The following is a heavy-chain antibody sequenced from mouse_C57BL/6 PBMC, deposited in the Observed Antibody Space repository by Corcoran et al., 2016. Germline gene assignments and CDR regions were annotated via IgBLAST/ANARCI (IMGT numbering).Heavy chain of an antibody. Sequence: QIQLVQSGPELKKPGETVKISCKASGYTFTTYGMSWVKQAPGKGLKWMGWINTYSGVPTYADDFKGRFAFSLETSASTAYLQINNLKNEDTATYFCARAVVAEDYWGQGTTLTVSS. V-gene: IGHV9-3*01. J-gene: IGHJ2*01. CDR3: ARAVVAEDY. CDR1: GYTFTTYG. D-gene: IGHD1-1*01. CDR2: INTYSGVP.